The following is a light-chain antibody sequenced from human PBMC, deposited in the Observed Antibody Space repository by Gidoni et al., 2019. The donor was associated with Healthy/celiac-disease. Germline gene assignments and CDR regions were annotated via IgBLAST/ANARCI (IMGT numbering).Light chain of an antibody. V-gene: IGKV1-33*01. J-gene: IGKJ4*01. CDR1: QDISND. Sequence: DIQMTQSPSSLSASVGDRVTITCQASQDISNDLNWYQQKPGKAPKLLIYDASNLETGVPSRFSGSGSGTDFTFTISSLQPEDIATYYCQQYDNLPFGGGTKVEIK. CDR3: QQYDNLP. CDR2: DAS.